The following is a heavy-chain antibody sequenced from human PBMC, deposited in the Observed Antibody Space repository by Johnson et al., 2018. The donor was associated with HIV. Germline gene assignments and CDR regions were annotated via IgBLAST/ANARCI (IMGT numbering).Heavy chain of an antibody. CDR3: GRDSKARFPTITMIDAFDI. D-gene: IGHD3-22*01. CDR2: ISASGSNI. J-gene: IGHJ3*02. CDR1: GFTLSDFY. V-gene: IGHV3-11*04. Sequence: VQLVESGGGLVKPGGSLRLSCAASGFTLSDFYMSWIRQAPGKGPEWLSYISASGSNIYYVDSVKGRFTISRDDAKNLLFLQMNSLTADDTAVYYCGRDSKARFPTITMIDAFDIWGQGTMVTVSS.